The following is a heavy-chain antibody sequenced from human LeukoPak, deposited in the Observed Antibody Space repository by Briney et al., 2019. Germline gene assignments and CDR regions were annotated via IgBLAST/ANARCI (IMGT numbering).Heavy chain of an antibody. D-gene: IGHD3-22*01. V-gene: IGHV3-74*01. J-gene: IGHJ4*02. CDR1: GFTFSTYW. CDR3: ARQSYYYDSSGYYHDY. CDR2: INTDGSST. Sequence: GGSRRLSCAASGFTFSTYWMHWVRQAPGKGLVWVSRINTDGSSTTYADSVKGRFTISRDNARNTLYLQVSSLRAEDTSVYYCARQSYYYDSSGYYHDYWGQGTLVTVSS.